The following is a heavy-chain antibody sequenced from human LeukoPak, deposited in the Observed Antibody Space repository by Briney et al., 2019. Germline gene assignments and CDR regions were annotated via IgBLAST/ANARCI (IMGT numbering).Heavy chain of an antibody. D-gene: IGHD3-3*01. CDR1: GFTVSTNY. CDR3: ASGLSGYPSEYFQH. V-gene: IGHV3-66*01. Sequence: GGSLRLSCAASGFTVSTNYMSWVRQPPGKGLEWVSVIYSGGNTYYADSVKGRFTISRDNSKNTLHLQMNSLRADDTAVYYCASGLSGYPSEYFQHWGQGTLVTVSS. J-gene: IGHJ1*01. CDR2: IYSGGNT.